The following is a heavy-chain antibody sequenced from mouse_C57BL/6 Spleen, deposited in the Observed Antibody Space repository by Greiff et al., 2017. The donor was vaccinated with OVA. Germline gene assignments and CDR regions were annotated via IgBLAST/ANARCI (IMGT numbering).Heavy chain of an antibody. CDR3: ARRWSEGHFDY. CDR1: GYTFTSYW. D-gene: IGHD2-3*01. CDR2: IDPSDSYT. V-gene: IGHV1-69*01. J-gene: IGHJ2*01. Sequence: QVQLQQPGAELVMPGASVKLSCKASGYTFTSYWMHWVKQRPGQGLEWIGEIDPSDSYTNYNQKFKGKSTLTVDKSSSTAYMQLSSLTSEDAAVYYSARRWSEGHFDYWGQGTTLTVSS.